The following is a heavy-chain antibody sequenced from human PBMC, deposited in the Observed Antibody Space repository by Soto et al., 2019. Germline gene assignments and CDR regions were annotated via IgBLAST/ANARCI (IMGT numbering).Heavy chain of an antibody. Sequence: ASVKVSCKASGYTFTRYAMHWVRQAPGQRPEWMGWINPGNGDTKYSENLQGRVTFARDTSASTTYMELGSLRSEDTAVYICARNSFISGDDDSYYFDYWGQGTPVTVSS. D-gene: IGHD2-21*02. CDR3: ARNSFISGDDDSYYFDY. CDR1: GYTFTRYA. CDR2: INPGNGDT. V-gene: IGHV1-3*01. J-gene: IGHJ4*02.